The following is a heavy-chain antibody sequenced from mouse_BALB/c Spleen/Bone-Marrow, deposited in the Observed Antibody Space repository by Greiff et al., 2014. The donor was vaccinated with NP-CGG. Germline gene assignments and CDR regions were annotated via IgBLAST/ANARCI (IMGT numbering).Heavy chain of an antibody. V-gene: IGHV1-5*01. J-gene: IGHJ1*01. D-gene: IGHD1-1*01. Sequence: EVQLQQSGTVLARPGASVKMSCKASGYSFTSYWMHWVKERPGQGLEWIGAIYPGNSDTSYNQKFKGKAKLTAVTSASTAYMELSSLTNEDSAVCYCARGLRWCFDVWGAGTTVTVSS. CDR2: IYPGNSDT. CDR1: GYSFTSYW. CDR3: ARGLRWCFDV.